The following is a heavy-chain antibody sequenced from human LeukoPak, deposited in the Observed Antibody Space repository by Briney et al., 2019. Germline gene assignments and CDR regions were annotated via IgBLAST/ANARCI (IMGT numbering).Heavy chain of an antibody. D-gene: IGHD6-19*01. V-gene: IGHV3-23*01. CDR3: AKDSGSSGWSGGFGY. Sequence: GGSLRLSCAASTFTFSSYAMNWVRQAPGKGLEWVSVISDSGSTAYYADSVKGRFTISRDNSKNTVYLHMNSLRAEDTAIYYCAKDSGSSGWSGGFGYWGQGTLVTVSS. CDR1: TFTFSSYA. CDR2: ISDSGSTA. J-gene: IGHJ4*02.